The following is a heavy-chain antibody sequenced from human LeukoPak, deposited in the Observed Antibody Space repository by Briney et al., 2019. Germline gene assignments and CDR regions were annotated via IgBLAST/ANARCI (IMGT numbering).Heavy chain of an antibody. J-gene: IGHJ3*02. Sequence: QSWGSLRLSCAASGFTFSSYAMHWVRQAPGKGLEWVAVISYDGSNKYYADSVKGRFTISRDNSKNTLYLQMNSLRAEDTAVYYCAKEMTTGAFDIWGQGTMVTVSS. V-gene: IGHV3-30-3*01. CDR1: GFTFSSYA. CDR3: AKEMTTGAFDI. CDR2: ISYDGSNK. D-gene: IGHD4-17*01.